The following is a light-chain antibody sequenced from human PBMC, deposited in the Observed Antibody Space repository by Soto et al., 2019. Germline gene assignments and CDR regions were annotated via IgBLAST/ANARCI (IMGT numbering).Light chain of an antibody. CDR1: SSDVGGYNY. CDR2: EVS. V-gene: IGLV2-14*01. Sequence: QSVLTQPASVSGSPGQSIIISCTGTSSDVGGYNYVSWYQQHPGKAPKLMIYEVSNRPSGVSNRFSGSKSGNTASLTISGLQAADEADYYCSSYTSSSTRVFGGGTKLTVL. CDR3: SSYTSSSTRV. J-gene: IGLJ3*02.